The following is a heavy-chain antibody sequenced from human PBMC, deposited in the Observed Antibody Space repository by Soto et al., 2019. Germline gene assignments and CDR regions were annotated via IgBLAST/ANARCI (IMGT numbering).Heavy chain of an antibody. CDR3: ARDPFGVVSNAFDI. D-gene: IGHD3-3*01. CDR2: ISGSGGST. CDR1: GFTFSSYA. Sequence: GGSLRLSGAASGFTFSSYAMSWVRQAPGKGLEWVSAISGSGGSTYYADSVKGRFTISRDNSKNTLYLQMNSLRAEDTAVYYCARDPFGVVSNAFDIWGQGTMVIGSS. J-gene: IGHJ3*02. V-gene: IGHV3-23*01.